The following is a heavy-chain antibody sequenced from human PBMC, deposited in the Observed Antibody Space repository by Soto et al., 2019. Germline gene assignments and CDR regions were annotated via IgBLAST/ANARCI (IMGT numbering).Heavy chain of an antibody. D-gene: IGHD5-12*01. CDR2: IWYDGSNK. CDR3: ARGWGMATISVVFYY. CDR1: GFTFSSYG. J-gene: IGHJ4*02. V-gene: IGHV3-33*01. Sequence: QVQLVESGGGVVQPGRSLRLSCAASGFTFSSYGMHWVRQAPGKGLEWVAVIWYDGSNKYYADSVKGRFTISRDNSKNTLYLQMNSLRAEDTAVYYCARGWGMATISVVFYYWGQGTLVTVSS.